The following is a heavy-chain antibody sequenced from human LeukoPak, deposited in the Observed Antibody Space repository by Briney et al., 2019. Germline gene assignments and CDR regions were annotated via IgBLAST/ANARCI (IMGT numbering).Heavy chain of an antibody. V-gene: IGHV1-18*04. D-gene: IGHD3-22*01. CDR1: GYTFTGYY. CDR2: ISAYNGNT. CDR3: ARHRMISRQYYYDSSGYYDN. Sequence: ASVKVSCKASGYTFTGYYMHWVRQAPGQGLEWMGWISAYNGNTNYAQKLQGRVTLTTDTSTSTAYMELRSLRSDDTAVYYCARHRMISRQYYYDSSGYYDNWGQGTLVTVSS. J-gene: IGHJ4*02.